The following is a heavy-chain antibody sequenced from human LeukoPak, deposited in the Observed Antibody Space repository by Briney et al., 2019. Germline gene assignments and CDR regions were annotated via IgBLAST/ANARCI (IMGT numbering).Heavy chain of an antibody. CDR2: ISYAGSNE. CDR1: GFTFSSYE. V-gene: IGHV3-30*04. CDR3: ARGDFRWEMATTIAFDI. D-gene: IGHD5-24*01. Sequence: QPGGSLRLSCAASGFTFSSYEMNWVRQAPGKGLEWVAVISYAGSNEHYADSVKGRFTISRDNSKNTLFLQMNSLRAEDTAVYYCARGDFRWEMATTIAFDIWGQGTMVTVSS. J-gene: IGHJ3*02.